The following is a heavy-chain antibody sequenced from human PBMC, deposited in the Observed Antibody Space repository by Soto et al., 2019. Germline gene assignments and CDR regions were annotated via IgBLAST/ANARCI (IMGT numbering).Heavy chain of an antibody. D-gene: IGHD3-10*01. CDR2: ISYDGSNK. J-gene: IGHJ6*02. CDR3: ANTAPSVWFGEFFDYYGMDV. Sequence: QVQLVESGGGVVQPGRSLRLSCAASGFTFSSYGMHWVRQAPGKGLEWVAVISYDGSNKYYADSVKGRFTISRDNSTNTLYLQMNSLRAEDTAVYYCANTAPSVWFGEFFDYYGMDVWGQGTTVTVSS. CDR1: GFTFSSYG. V-gene: IGHV3-30*18.